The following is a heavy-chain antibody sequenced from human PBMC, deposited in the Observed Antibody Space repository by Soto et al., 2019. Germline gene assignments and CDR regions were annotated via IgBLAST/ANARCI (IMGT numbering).Heavy chain of an antibody. CDR2: ISWNSGSI. CDR1: GFIFDDYA. V-gene: IGHV3-9*01. Sequence: EGQLVESGGGLVQPGRSLRLSCAASGFIFDDYAMHWVRQAPGKGLEWVSGISWNSGSIGYADSVKARFTISRDNGKNILYLQMNSLRAEDTAFYYCAKDISGRGSFYYYCGMDVWGQGTTVTVSS. J-gene: IGHJ6*02. CDR3: AKDISGRGSFYYYCGMDV. D-gene: IGHD1-26*01.